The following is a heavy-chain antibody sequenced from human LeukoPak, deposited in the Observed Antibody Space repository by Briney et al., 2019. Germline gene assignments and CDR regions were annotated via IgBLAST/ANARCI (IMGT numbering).Heavy chain of an antibody. CDR1: GFTFSSYA. CDR3: AKTLPDKINNYDFWSGHYVAFGY. CDR2: ISGSGGST. J-gene: IGHJ4*02. Sequence: GGSLRLSCAASGFTFSSYAMSWVRQAPGKGLEWVSAISGSGGSTYYADSVKGRFTISRDNSKNTLYLQMNSLRAEDTAVYYCAKTLPDKINNYDFWSGHYVAFGYWGQGTLVTVSS. V-gene: IGHV3-23*01. D-gene: IGHD3-3*01.